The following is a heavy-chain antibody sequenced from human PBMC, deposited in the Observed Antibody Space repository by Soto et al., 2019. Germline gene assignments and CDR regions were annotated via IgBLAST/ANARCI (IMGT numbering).Heavy chain of an antibody. J-gene: IGHJ6*02. Sequence: GESLKISCNGSGYSFTSYWISWVRQMPGKGLEWMGRIDPSDSYTNYSPSFQGHVTISADKSISTAYLQWSSLKASDTAMYYCASHYSSSHYGMDVWGQGTTVTVSS. V-gene: IGHV5-10-1*01. CDR2: IDPSDSYT. CDR1: GYSFTSYW. D-gene: IGHD6-6*01. CDR3: ASHYSSSHYGMDV.